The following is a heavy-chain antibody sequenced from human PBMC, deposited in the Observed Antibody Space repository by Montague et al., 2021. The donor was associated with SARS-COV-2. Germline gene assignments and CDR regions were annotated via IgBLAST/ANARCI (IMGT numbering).Heavy chain of an antibody. Sequence: LRLSWAASGFTFSSYAMHWVRQAPGKGLEWVAVISYDGSNKYYADSVKGRFTISRDNSKNTLYLQMNSLRAEDTAVYYCARDQQLAVDYWGQGTLVTVSS. CDR2: ISYDGSNK. J-gene: IGHJ4*02. CDR3: ARDQQLAVDY. CDR1: GFTFSSYA. V-gene: IGHV3-30-3*01. D-gene: IGHD6-13*01.